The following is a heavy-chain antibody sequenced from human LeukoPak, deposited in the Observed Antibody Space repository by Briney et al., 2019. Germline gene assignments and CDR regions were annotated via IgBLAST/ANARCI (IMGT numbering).Heavy chain of an antibody. CDR2: IIPTFGTA. Sequence: SVKVSCRASGGTFSSYAISWVRQAPGQGLEWMGGIIPTFGTANYAQKFQGRVTITADESTSTAYMELSSLRSEDTAVYYCARDWTTGTTDGFDYWGQGTLVTVSS. D-gene: IGHD1-1*01. J-gene: IGHJ4*02. CDR3: ARDWTTGTTDGFDY. V-gene: IGHV1-69*13. CDR1: GGTFSSYA.